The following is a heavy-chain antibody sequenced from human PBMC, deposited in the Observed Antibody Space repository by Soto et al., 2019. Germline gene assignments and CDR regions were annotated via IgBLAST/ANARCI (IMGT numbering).Heavy chain of an antibody. D-gene: IGHD3-22*01. J-gene: IGHJ4*02. V-gene: IGHV4-59*01. CDR3: ARGGKYYYDSSGYYLVDY. Sequence: SETLSLTCTVSGGSISSYYWSWIRQPPGKGLEWIGYIYYSGSANYNPSLKSRVTISVDTSKNQFSLKLSSVTAADTAVYYCARGGKYYYDSSGYYLVDYWGQGTLVTVSS. CDR1: GGSISSYY. CDR2: IYYSGSA.